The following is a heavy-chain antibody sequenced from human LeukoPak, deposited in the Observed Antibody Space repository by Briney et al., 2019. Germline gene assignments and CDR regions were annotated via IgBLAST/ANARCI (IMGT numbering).Heavy chain of an antibody. CDR2: ISGSGGST. J-gene: IGHJ4*02. CDR1: GFTFSIYA. Sequence: GGSLRLSCAASGFTFSIYAMSWVRQAPGKGLEWVSAISGSGGSTYYADSVKGRFTISRDNSKNTLYLQMNSLRAEDTAVYYCAKDSRYCSGGSCFKNWGQGTLVTVSS. V-gene: IGHV3-23*01. D-gene: IGHD2-15*01. CDR3: AKDSRYCSGGSCFKN.